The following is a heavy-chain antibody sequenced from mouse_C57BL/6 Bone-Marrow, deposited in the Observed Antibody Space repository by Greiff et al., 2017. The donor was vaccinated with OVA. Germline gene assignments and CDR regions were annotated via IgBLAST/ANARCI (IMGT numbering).Heavy chain of an antibody. CDR1: GYTFTSYG. CDR2: IYPRSGNT. V-gene: IGHV1-81*01. Sequence: VQLQQSGAELARPGASVKLSCKASGYTFTSYGISWVKQRTGQGLEWIGEIYPRSGNTYYNEKFKGKATLTADKSSSTAYMELRSLTSENSAVYFCARSYDGWTWFAYWGQGTLVTVSA. J-gene: IGHJ3*01. CDR3: ARSYDGWTWFAY. D-gene: IGHD2-3*01.